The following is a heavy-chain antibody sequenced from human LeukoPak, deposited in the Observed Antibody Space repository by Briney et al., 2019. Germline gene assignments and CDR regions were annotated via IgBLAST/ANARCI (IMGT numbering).Heavy chain of an antibody. CDR3: AKDYFPELRPDPYYFDY. D-gene: IGHD1-14*01. J-gene: IGHJ4*02. Sequence: PGGSLRLSCAASGFTFSSYAMSWVRQAPGKGLEWVSAISGSGGSTYYADSVKGRFTISRDNSKNTLYLQMNSLRAEDTAVYYCAKDYFPELRPDPYYFDYWGQGTLVTVSS. V-gene: IGHV3-23*01. CDR1: GFTFSSYA. CDR2: ISGSGGST.